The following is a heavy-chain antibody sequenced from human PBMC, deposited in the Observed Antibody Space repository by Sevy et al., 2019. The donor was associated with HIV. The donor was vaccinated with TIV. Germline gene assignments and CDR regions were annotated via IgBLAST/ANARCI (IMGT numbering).Heavy chain of an antibody. J-gene: IGHJ6*02. D-gene: IGHD1-26*01. Sequence: ASVKVSCQSSGYNFNIYTIHWVRQPRGQGLEWVGRISPYDGDTDYAHNFHGRVSLTMDTSTSTAYLGLTSLRSDDTAVYFCTRDTWELLTGIAYYYSGMDVWGQGTTVTVSS. CDR2: ISPYDGDT. CDR1: GYNFNIYT. V-gene: IGHV1-18*01. CDR3: TRDTWELLTGIAYYYSGMDV.